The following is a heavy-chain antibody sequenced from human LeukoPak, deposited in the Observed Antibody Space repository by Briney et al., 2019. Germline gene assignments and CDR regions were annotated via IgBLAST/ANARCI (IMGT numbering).Heavy chain of an antibody. J-gene: IGHJ4*02. D-gene: IGHD6-13*01. V-gene: IGHV3-23*01. Sequence: GGSLRLSCAASGFTFSSYAMSWVRQAPGKGLEWVSAISGSGGSTYYADSVKGRFTISRDDSKNTLYLQMNSLRAEDTAVYYCAKDEYSSSWAEPAPPSPFDYWGQGTLVTVSS. CDR1: GFTFSSYA. CDR2: ISGSGGST. CDR3: AKDEYSSSWAEPAPPSPFDY.